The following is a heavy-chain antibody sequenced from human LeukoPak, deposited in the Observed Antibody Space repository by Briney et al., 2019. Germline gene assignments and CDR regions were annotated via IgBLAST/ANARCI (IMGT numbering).Heavy chain of an antibody. D-gene: IGHD3-22*01. CDR2: ISSNGGST. Sequence: GGSLRPSCAASGFTFSRYAMHWGRQAPGTGLEYVSAISSNGGSTYYADSVKGRFTISRDNSKNTLYLQMGSLRAEDMAVYYCARAPGYYDSSGYIWGQGTLVTVSS. CDR3: ARAPGYYDSSGYI. CDR1: GFTFSRYA. J-gene: IGHJ4*02. V-gene: IGHV3-64*02.